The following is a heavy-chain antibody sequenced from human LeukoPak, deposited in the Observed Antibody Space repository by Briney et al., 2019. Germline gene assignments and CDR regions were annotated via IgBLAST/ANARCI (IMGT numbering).Heavy chain of an antibody. Sequence: PGGSLRLSCAASGFSFSTYSMSWVRQAPGKGLEWISYINGRSSVIYYADSVKGRFTISRDNDKNALNLQMTSLTDDDTAVYYCARGHGCDYWGQGTLVTVSS. CDR1: GFSFSTYS. D-gene: IGHD3-10*01. CDR3: ARGHGCDY. V-gene: IGHV3-48*02. CDR2: INGRSSVI. J-gene: IGHJ4*02.